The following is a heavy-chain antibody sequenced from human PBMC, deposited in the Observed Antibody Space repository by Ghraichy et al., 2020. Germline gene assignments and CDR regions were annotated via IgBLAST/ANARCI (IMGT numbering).Heavy chain of an antibody. CDR2: IIPIFHTA. CDR3: TRGGSGGYTSTYYFGMDV. V-gene: IGHV1-69*13. D-gene: IGHD2-15*01. CDR1: GGTFSSYT. J-gene: IGHJ6*02. Sequence: SVKVSCKASGGTFSSYTVSWVRQAPGQGLEWMGGIIPIFHTANYARPFEGRVTITADAPRSTAYMELRSLRSEDTAIYYCTRGGSGGYTSTYYFGMDVWGQGTTVTVSS.